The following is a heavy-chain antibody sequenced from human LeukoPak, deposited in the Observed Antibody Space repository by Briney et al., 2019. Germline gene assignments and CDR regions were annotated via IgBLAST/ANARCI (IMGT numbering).Heavy chain of an antibody. J-gene: IGHJ4*02. CDR3: ARYDYNSPTYLDS. D-gene: IGHD5-12*01. V-gene: IGHV4-4*09. Sequence: KPSETLSLTCTVSGGSISGFYWTWIRQPPGKGLEWIGWLHSSGSTSYNPSLSSRLTISADTSKNQLSLKLTSVTAADTAVYYCARYDYNSPTYLDSWGQGTLVTVSS. CDR1: GGSISGFY. CDR2: LHSSGST.